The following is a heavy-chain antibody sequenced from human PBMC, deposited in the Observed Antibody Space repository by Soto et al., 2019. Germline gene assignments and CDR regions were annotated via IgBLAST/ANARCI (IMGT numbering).Heavy chain of an antibody. CDR2: INAGNGNT. CDR3: ARTLVGATPADY. V-gene: IGHV1-3*01. J-gene: IGHJ4*02. Sequence: QVQLVQSGAEVKKPGASVKVSCKASGYTFTSYAMHWVRQAPGQRLEWMGWINAGNGNTKYSQKFQGRVTITRDTSASTSYMELSSLRSEDTAVYYCARTLVGATPADYWGQGTLVTVSS. D-gene: IGHD1-26*01. CDR1: GYTFTSYA.